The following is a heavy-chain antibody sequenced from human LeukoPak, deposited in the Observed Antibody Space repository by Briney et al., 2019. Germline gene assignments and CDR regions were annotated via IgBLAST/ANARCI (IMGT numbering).Heavy chain of an antibody. D-gene: IGHD3-9*01. V-gene: IGHV3-64*01. CDR2: ISYNGRGT. CDR3: ARANGGSYYDILTGYYTGTYYYYMDV. CDR1: GFTFSSYA. J-gene: IGHJ6*03. Sequence: GGSLRLSCAVSGFTFSSYAMHWVRQAPGKGLEYVSAISYNGRGTHYAHSVKGRFTISRDNSKNTLYLQMNSLRAEDTAVYYCARANGGSYYDILTGYYTGTYYYYMDVWGKGTTVTISS.